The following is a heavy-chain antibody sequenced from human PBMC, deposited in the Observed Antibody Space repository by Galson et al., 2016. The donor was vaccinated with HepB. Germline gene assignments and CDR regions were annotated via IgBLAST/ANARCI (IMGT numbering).Heavy chain of an antibody. D-gene: IGHD6-25*01. CDR2: IYYTGST. J-gene: IGHJ4*02. Sequence: SETLSLTCTVSGASVTSGTYSWTWIRQPPGKGLEWIGNIYYTGSTHFNPSLKSRVTISIDTSKNQFSLNLNYVTAADTAVYYCARARGRQVLDYWGQGTLVTVSS. CDR3: ARARGRQVLDY. V-gene: IGHV4-61*01. CDR1: GASVTSGTYS.